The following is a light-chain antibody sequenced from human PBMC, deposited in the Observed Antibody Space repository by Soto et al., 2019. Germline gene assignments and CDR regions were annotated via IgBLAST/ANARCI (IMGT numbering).Light chain of an antibody. J-gene: IGLJ3*02. V-gene: IGLV4-60*03. CDR2: LEGSGSY. CDR1: SGHSSYI. CDR3: ETWDSNPRV. Sequence: QSVLTQSSSASASLGSSVKLTCTLSSGHSSYIIAWHQQQPGKAPRYLMKLEGSGSYNKGSGVPDRFSGSSSGADRYLTISNLQSEDEADYYCETWDSNPRVFGGATKLTVL.